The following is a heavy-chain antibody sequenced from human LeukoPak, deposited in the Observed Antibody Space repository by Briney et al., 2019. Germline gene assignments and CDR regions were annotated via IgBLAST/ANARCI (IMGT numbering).Heavy chain of an antibody. CDR3: ARLPVGATSWTDY. CDR2: INPSGGST. CDR1: GYTFTSYY. Sequence: VASVKVSCKASGYTFTSYYIHWVRQAPGQGLEWMGIINPSGGSTSYAQKFQGRVTMTRDMSTSTVYMELGSLRSEDTAVYYCARLPVGATSWTDYWGQGTLVTVSS. J-gene: IGHJ4*02. D-gene: IGHD1-26*01. V-gene: IGHV1-46*01.